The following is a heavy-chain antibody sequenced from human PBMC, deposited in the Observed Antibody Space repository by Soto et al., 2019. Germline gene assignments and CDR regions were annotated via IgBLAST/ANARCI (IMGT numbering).Heavy chain of an antibody. CDR3: ANRLRFLEWPPLGLDY. CDR2: IYYSGST. Sequence: SETLSLTCTVSGGSISSYYWSWIRQPPGKGLQWIGYIYYSGSTNYNPSLKSRVTISVDTSKNQFSLKLSSVTAADTAVYYCANRLRFLEWPPLGLDYWGQGTLVTVSS. V-gene: IGHV4-59*01. J-gene: IGHJ4*02. CDR1: GGSISSYY. D-gene: IGHD3-3*01.